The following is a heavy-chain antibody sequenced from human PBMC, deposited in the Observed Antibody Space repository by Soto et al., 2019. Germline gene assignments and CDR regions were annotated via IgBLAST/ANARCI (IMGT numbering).Heavy chain of an antibody. D-gene: IGHD5-12*01. CDR1: GFTFSSYG. CDR2: ISYDGSNK. J-gene: IGHJ3*01. Sequence: QVQLVESGGGVVQPGRSLRLSCAASGFTFSSYGMHWVRQAPGKGLEWVAVISYDGSNKYYADSVKGRFTISRDNSKNTLYLQMNSLRAEDTAVYYCAKGKGSGYDLANLWGQGTMVTVSS. CDR3: AKGKGSGYDLANL. V-gene: IGHV3-30*18.